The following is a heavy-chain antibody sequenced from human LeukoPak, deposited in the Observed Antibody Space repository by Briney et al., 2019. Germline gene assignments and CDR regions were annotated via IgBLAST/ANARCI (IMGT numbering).Heavy chain of an antibody. CDR2: ISAYNGST. D-gene: IGHD6-13*01. CDR3: ARDEDPGYSSSWIDY. J-gene: IGHJ4*02. V-gene: IGHV1-18*01. Sequence: ASVKVSFKASGYTFTSYGISWVRQAPGQGLEWMGWISAYNGSTNYAQKLQGRVTMTTDTSTSTAYMELRSLRTDDTAVYYCARDEDPGYSSSWIDYWGQGTLVTVSS. CDR1: GYTFTSYG.